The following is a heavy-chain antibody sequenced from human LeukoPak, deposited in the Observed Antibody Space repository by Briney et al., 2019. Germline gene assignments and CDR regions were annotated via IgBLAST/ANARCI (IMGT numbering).Heavy chain of an antibody. V-gene: IGHV4-59*01. J-gene: IGHJ4*02. CDR2: IYYSVST. Sequence: PSETLSLSCTHSGGSLSSYFWSWLRHPPGKGLEWIGYIYYSVSTNNNPSLKSRVTISVETSKNQFSLKLSSVTAADTAVYYCARVAYDSSGYYYRLDYWGQGTLVTVSS. CDR1: GGSLSSYF. CDR3: ARVAYDSSGYYYRLDY. D-gene: IGHD3-22*01.